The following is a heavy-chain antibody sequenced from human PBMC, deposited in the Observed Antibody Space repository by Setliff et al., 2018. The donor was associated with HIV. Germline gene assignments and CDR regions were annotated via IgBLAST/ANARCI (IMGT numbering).Heavy chain of an antibody. CDR1: GYTFTSYD. CDR2: MNPNSGNT. Sequence: ASVKVSCKASGYTFTSYDINWVRQATGQGLEWMGWMNPNSGNTAYAQKFQGRVTMPRNTSISTAYMELSSLRSDDTAVYYCARVGGYVLLWFGESERFDPWGQGTLVTVSS. J-gene: IGHJ5*02. D-gene: IGHD3-10*01. V-gene: IGHV1-8*02. CDR3: ARVGGYVLLWFGESERFDP.